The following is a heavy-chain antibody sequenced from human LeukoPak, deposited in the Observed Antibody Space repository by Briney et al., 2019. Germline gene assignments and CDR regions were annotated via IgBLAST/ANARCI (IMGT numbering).Heavy chain of an antibody. Sequence: KTSETLSLTCGVSGYSISSGYQWAWIRQSPGKGLEWIGSIYHSGSAHYNPSLKSRVTISVETSKNQFSLNMYSVTAADTAVYYCVRDPRWLTPDCTSTSCYENYFDPWGQGTLVTVSS. J-gene: IGHJ5*02. CDR2: IYHSGSA. D-gene: IGHD2-2*01. CDR3: VRDPRWLTPDCTSTSCYENYFDP. CDR1: GYSISSGYQ. V-gene: IGHV4-38-2*02.